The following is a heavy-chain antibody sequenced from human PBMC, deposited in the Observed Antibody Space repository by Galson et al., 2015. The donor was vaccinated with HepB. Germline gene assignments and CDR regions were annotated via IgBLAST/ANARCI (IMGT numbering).Heavy chain of an antibody. Sequence: SVKVSCKASGGTFSSYAISWVRQAPGQGLEWMGGIIPIFGTANYAQKFQGRVTITADESTSTAYMELSSLRSEDTAVYYCAGAPPGMEQQLVGYYFDYWGQGTLVTVSS. D-gene: IGHD6-13*01. CDR3: AGAPPGMEQQLVGYYFDY. CDR1: GGTFSSYA. CDR2: IIPIFGTA. V-gene: IGHV1-69*13. J-gene: IGHJ4*02.